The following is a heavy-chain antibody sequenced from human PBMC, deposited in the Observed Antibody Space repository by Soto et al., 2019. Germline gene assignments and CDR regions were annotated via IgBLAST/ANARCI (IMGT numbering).Heavy chain of an antibody. CDR2: AAYSGGT. D-gene: IGHD2-15*01. CDR1: GGSIANNNYF. J-gene: IGHJ4*02. V-gene: IGHV4-39*01. Sequence: SETLSLTCTVSGGSIANNNYFWGWVRQPPGKGLEWIGSAAYSGGTYKNPSLKSRVTVSVDTSKNQFSLKLTSVTAAGTAVYYCAKVVVGATSHSDFDSWGQGTLVTVSS. CDR3: AKVVVGATSHSDFDS.